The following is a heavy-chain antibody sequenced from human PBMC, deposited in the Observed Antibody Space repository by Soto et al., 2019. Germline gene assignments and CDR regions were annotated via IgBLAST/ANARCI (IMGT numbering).Heavy chain of an antibody. CDR2: IIPILGIA. Sequence: ASVKVSCKASGGTFSSYTISWVRQAPGQGLEWMGRIIPILGIANYAQKFQGRVTITADKSTSTAYMELSSLRSEDTAVYYCAKVRGGPYYDFWSGTHEDYYYMDVWGKGTTVTVSS. V-gene: IGHV1-69*02. D-gene: IGHD3-3*01. J-gene: IGHJ6*03. CDR1: GGTFSSYT. CDR3: AKVRGGPYYDFWSGTHEDYYYMDV.